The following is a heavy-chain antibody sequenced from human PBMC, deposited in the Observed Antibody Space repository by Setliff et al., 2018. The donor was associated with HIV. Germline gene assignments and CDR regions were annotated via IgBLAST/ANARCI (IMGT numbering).Heavy chain of an antibody. J-gene: IGHJ4*02. CDR1: GITFSSYW. CDR3: AQITVMGY. CDR2: TKQDGSER. V-gene: IGHV3-7*01. Sequence: GSLRLSCVASGITFSSYWMSWVRQAPGKGLEWVANTKQDGSERSYVDSVKGRFTISRDNAKNSLYLQMNSLRAEDTAVYYCAQITVMGYWGQGTLVTVSS. D-gene: IGHD4-4*01.